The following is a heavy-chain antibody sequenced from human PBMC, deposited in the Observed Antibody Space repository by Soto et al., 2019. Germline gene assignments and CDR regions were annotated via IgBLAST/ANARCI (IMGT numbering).Heavy chain of an antibody. CDR3: ARALGYTYGHLPIDF. Sequence: QVQLQQWGAGLLKPSETLSLTCAVYDGSFSGYYWSWIRQPPGKGLEWIGESNHRGSTNYNPSLKSRGTISVDTSKYQFSLKLNSVTAADTAVYYCARALGYTYGHLPIDFWGQGTLLTFSS. CDR2: SNHRGST. J-gene: IGHJ4*02. V-gene: IGHV4-34*01. D-gene: IGHD5-18*01. CDR1: DGSFSGYY.